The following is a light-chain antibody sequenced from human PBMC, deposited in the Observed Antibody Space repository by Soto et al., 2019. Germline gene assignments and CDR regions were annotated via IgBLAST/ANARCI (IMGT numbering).Light chain of an antibody. V-gene: IGKV1-5*03. CDR3: QQYNSHSSYT. CDR1: QSISSW. J-gene: IGKJ2*01. Sequence: DIQMTQSPSTLSASVGDRVTITCRASQSISSWLAWYQQKPGKAPKLLIYKASSLGSGVPSRFSGSGSGTEFPLTISSLQPDDFATYYCQQYNSHSSYTFGQGTKLEIK. CDR2: KAS.